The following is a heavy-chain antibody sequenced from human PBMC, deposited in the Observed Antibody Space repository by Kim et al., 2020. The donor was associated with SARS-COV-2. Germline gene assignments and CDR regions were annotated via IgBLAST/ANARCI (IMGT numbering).Heavy chain of an antibody. CDR2: ISGRGGST. D-gene: IGHD5-18*01. CDR1: GFTFSSYA. V-gene: IGHV3-23*01. Sequence: GGSLRLSCAASGFTFSSYAMSWVRQAPGKGLEWVSAISGRGGSTYYADSVKGRFTISRDNSKNTLYLQMNSLRAEDTALYYCAKVRGYSYGPLDYWGQGTLVTVSS. CDR3: AKVRGYSYGPLDY. J-gene: IGHJ4*02.